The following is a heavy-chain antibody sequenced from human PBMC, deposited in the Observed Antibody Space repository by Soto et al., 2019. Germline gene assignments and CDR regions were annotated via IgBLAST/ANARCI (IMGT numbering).Heavy chain of an antibody. V-gene: IGHV1-18*01. D-gene: IGHD4-17*01. CDR3: ARDLSADYGDYDFDY. Sequence: ASVKVSCKASGYTFTSYGISWVRQAPGQGLEWMGWISAYNGNTNYAQKLQGRVTMTTDTSTSTAYMELRSLRSDDTAVYYCARDLSADYGDYDFDYWGQGTLVTVSS. J-gene: IGHJ4*02. CDR2: ISAYNGNT. CDR1: GYTFTSYG.